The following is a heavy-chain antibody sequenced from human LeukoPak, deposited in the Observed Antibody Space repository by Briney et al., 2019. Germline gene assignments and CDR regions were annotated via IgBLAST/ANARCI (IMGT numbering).Heavy chain of an antibody. D-gene: IGHD2-8*01. J-gene: IGHJ6*03. V-gene: IGHV1-2*02. Sequence: ASVKVSCKASGYTFTGYYMHWVRQAPGQGLEWMGWINPNSGGTNYAQKFQGRVTMTRDTSISTAYMELSRLRSDDTAVYYCARTLLYAYYMDVWGKGTTVTVSS. CDR1: GYTFTGYY. CDR3: ARTLLYAYYMDV. CDR2: INPNSGGT.